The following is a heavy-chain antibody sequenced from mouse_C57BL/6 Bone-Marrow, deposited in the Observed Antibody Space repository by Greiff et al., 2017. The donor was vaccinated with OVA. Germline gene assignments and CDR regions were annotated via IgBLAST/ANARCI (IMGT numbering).Heavy chain of an antibody. CDR2: INIGNGYT. J-gene: IGHJ3*01. V-gene: IGHV1-58*01. CDR3: ASHWAWFAY. CDR1: GYKFTSYG. Sequence: VQLKESGAELVRPGSSVKMSCKTSGYKFTSYGINWVKQRPGQGLEWIGYINIGNGYTEYNEKFKGKATLTSDTSSSTAYMQLSSLTSEDSAIYFCASHWAWFAYWGQGTLVTVSA.